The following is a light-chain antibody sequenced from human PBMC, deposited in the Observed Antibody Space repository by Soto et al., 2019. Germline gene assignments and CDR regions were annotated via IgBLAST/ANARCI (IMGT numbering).Light chain of an antibody. CDR2: AS. CDR1: QSVSDMY. J-gene: IGKJ3*01. V-gene: IGKV3-20*01. Sequence: IVLTQSPGTLSLPPGERATLSCRASQSVSDMYLAWYQQKPGQAPRLLIYASTRATGIPDRFSGSGSGTDFTLTISRLEPEDFAVYYCQHYGTSALFGPGTKVEIK. CDR3: QHYGTSAL.